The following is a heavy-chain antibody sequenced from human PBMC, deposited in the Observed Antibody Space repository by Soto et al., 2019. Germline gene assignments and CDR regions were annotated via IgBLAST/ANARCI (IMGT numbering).Heavy chain of an antibody. Sequence: EVQLVESGGGLVQPGGSLRLSCAASGFTVSSKYMTWVRQAPGKGLEWVSLIQSGGTTYYADSVKGSFTISRDTSENTLYVQMDRLRVEETAVSYCARDDVLCDGGRCDGLPLDVWGKGTTVAVSS. V-gene: IGHV3-66*01. CDR3: ARDDVLCDGGRCDGLPLDV. CDR2: IQSGGTT. D-gene: IGHD2-15*01. CDR1: GFTVSSKY. J-gene: IGHJ6*04.